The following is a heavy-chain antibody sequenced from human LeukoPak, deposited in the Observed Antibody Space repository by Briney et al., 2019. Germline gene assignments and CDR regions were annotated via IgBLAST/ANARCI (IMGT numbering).Heavy chain of an antibody. J-gene: IGHJ4*02. CDR3: AKSHAPDYYDSSGYLDY. D-gene: IGHD3-22*01. CDR1: GFTFSSYA. CDR2: ISGSGGST. Sequence: GGSLRLSCAASGFTFSSYAMSWVRQAPGKGLEWVSAISGSGGSTYYADSVKGRFTISRDNAKNSLYLQMNSLRAEDTALYYCAKSHAPDYYDSSGYLDYWGQGTLVTVSS. V-gene: IGHV3-23*01.